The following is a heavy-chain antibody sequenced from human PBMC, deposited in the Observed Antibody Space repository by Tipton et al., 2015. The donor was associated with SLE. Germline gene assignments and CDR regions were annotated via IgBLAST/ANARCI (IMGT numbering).Heavy chain of an antibody. V-gene: IGHV3-9*01. J-gene: IGHJ4*02. CDR3: AKAIGPFDPSGNFFVLDY. D-gene: IGHD3-3*01. CDR1: GFTLVDYA. Sequence: RSLRLSCAASGFTLVDYAIHWVRQAPGKGLEWVSGISWNTGIIGYADSVRGRFTISRDNAKNSAYLEMNSLRAEDTALYYCAKAIGPFDPSGNFFVLDYWGQGTLVTVSS. CDR2: ISWNTGII.